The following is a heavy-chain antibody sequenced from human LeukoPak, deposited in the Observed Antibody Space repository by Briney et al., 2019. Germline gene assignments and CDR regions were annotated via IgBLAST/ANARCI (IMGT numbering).Heavy chain of an antibody. CDR1: GFTFDDYT. D-gene: IGHD4-23*01. J-gene: IGHJ4*02. Sequence: AGGSLRLSCAASGFTFDDYTMHWVRQAPGKGLEWVSLISWDGGTTNYADSVKGRFTFSRDNSKNSLYLQMNSLRTEDSALYYCAKKVYGGSSGGAYFDYWGQGTLDTVSS. CDR2: ISWDGGTT. V-gene: IGHV3-43*01. CDR3: AKKVYGGSSGGAYFDY.